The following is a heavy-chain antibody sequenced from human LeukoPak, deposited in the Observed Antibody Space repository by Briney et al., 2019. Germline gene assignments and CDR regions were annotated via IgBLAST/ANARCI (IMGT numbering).Heavy chain of an antibody. V-gene: IGHV4-61*02. J-gene: IGHJ5*02. D-gene: IGHD2-2*01. CDR1: GGSISSGSYY. CDR3: ARGGGYCSSTSCYAYNWFDP. Sequence: PSETLSLTCTVSGGSISSGSYYWSWIRQPAGKGLEWIGRIYTSGSTNYNPSLKSRVTISVDTSKNQFSLKLSSVTAADTAVYYCARGGGYCSSTSCYAYNWFDPWGQGTLVTVSS. CDR2: IYTSGST.